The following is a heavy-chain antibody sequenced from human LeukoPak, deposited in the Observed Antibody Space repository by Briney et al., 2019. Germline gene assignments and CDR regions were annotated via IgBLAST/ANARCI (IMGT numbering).Heavy chain of an antibody. CDR2: IKQDGSQR. CDR3: ARRGGSSSRRSPIDY. CDR1: GFTFSDYW. V-gene: IGHV3-7*01. D-gene: IGHD6-6*01. J-gene: IGHJ4*02. Sequence: GSLRLSCTASGFTFSDYWMTWVRQAPGKGPEWVANIKQDGSQRYYVDSVRGRFTISRDNAKNSLFLQMNGLRAEDTAVYYCARRGGSSSRRSPIDYWGQGTLVTVS.